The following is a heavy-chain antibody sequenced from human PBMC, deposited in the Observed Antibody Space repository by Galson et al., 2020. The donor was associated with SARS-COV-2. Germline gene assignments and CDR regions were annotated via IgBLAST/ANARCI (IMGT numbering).Heavy chain of an antibody. D-gene: IGHD6-13*01. CDR3: ARLSAAGAFDP. CDR1: GFSVSDTY. V-gene: IGHV3-53*01. J-gene: IGHJ5*02. CDR2: IYSDGST. Sequence: GESLKISCAASGFSVSDTYMSWVRQAPGKGLEWVSVIYSDGSTLYGGSMKGRITISRDNDKNTLFLQMNSLRVEDTAVYYCARLSAAGAFDPWGQGTLVTVSS.